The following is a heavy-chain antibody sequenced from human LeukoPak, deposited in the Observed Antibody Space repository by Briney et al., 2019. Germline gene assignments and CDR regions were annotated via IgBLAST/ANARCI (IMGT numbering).Heavy chain of an antibody. V-gene: IGHV3-23*01. D-gene: IGHD2-15*01. J-gene: IGHJ5*02. Sequence: HSEGSLRLSCAASGFTFSSYEMNWVRQAPGKGLEWVSGISGSGKSTYYGDSVKGRFSISRDNFKNIVYLQMNSLRAEDTAVYYCARGPYCSGGTCYSLGEFDPWGQGTLVTVSS. CDR1: GFTFSSYE. CDR3: ARGPYCSGGTCYSLGEFDP. CDR2: ISGSGKST.